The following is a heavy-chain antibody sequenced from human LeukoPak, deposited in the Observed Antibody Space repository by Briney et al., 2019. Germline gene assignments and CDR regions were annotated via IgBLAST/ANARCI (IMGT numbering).Heavy chain of an antibody. V-gene: IGHV4-34*01. CDR1: GGSFSGYY. CDR3: ARAGVSWYTSQYFDY. D-gene: IGHD2-2*02. Sequence: PSGTLSLTCAVYGGSFSGYYWSWLRQPTGKGLEWIGEINHSESTNYNPSLKSRVTISVDTSKNQFSLKLSAVTAADTAVYYCARAGVSWYTSQYFDYWGQETLVAVSS. J-gene: IGHJ4*02. CDR2: INHSEST.